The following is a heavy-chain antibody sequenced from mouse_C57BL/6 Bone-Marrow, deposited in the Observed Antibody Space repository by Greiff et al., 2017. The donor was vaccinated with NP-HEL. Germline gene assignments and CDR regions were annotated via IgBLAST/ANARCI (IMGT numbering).Heavy chain of an antibody. Sequence: DVHLVESGGDLVKPGGSLKLSCAASGFTFSSYGMSWVRQTPDKMLEWVATISSGGSYTYYPDSVKGRFTISRDNAKNTLYLQMSSLKSEDTAMYYCARHYYGSNYFDDWGQGTTLTVSS. CDR2: ISSGGSYT. CDR1: GFTFSSYG. CDR3: ARHYYGSNYFDD. J-gene: IGHJ2*01. V-gene: IGHV5-6*01. D-gene: IGHD1-1*01.